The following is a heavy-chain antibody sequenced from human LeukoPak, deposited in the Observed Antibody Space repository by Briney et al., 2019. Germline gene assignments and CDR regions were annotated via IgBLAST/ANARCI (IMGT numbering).Heavy chain of an antibody. CDR2: IKSKTDGGTT. CDR3: TTAYGSGSYSMLSVGSFDY. CDR1: GFTFSNAW. J-gene: IGHJ4*02. V-gene: IGHV3-15*01. D-gene: IGHD3-10*01. Sequence: GGSLRLSCAASGFTFSNAWMSWVRQAPGKGLECVGCIKSKTDGGTTDYAAPVKGRFTISRDDSKNTLYLQMNSLKTEDTAVYYCTTAYGSGSYSMLSVGSFDYWGQGTLVTVSS.